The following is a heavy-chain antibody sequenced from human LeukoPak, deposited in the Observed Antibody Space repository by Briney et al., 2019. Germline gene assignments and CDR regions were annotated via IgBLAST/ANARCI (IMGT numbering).Heavy chain of an antibody. CDR1: GFTFSNAW. J-gene: IGHJ4*02. V-gene: IGHV3-15*01. CDR2: IKSKTDGGTT. CDR3: TTQFYGNWMDY. Sequence: GXSLRLSCAASGFTFSNAWMSWVRQAPGKGLEWVGRIKSKTDGGTTDYAAPVKGRFTISRDDSKNTLYLQMNSLKTEDTAVYYCTTQFYGNWMDYWGQGTLVTVSS. D-gene: IGHD4-17*01.